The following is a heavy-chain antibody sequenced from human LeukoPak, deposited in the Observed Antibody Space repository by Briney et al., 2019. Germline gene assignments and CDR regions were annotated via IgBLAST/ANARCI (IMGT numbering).Heavy chain of an antibody. V-gene: IGHV3-7*03. J-gene: IGHJ6*02. D-gene: IGHD5-18*01. CDR3: ARDHAAMVYYYYYGMDV. CDR2: IKQDGSEK. Sequence: GGSLRLSCAASGFTFSSDWMSWVRQAPGKGLEWVANIKQDGSEKYYVDSVKGRFTISRDNAKNSLYLQMNSLRAEDTAVYYCARDHAAMVYYYYYGMDVWGQGTTVTVSS. CDR1: GFTFSSDW.